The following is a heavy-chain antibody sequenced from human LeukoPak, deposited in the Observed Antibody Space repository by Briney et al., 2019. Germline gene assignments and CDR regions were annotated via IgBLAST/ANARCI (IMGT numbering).Heavy chain of an antibody. CDR1: GYSISSGYY. Sequence: SETLSLTCAVSGYSISSGYYWGWIRPPPGKGLEWIGSINHSGSTYNNPSLKSRVTISVDTSKNQFSLKLSSATAADTAVFYCAKWGTTAFDYWGQGILVTVSS. CDR3: AKWGTTAFDY. CDR2: INHSGST. D-gene: IGHD4-17*01. J-gene: IGHJ4*02. V-gene: IGHV4-38-2*01.